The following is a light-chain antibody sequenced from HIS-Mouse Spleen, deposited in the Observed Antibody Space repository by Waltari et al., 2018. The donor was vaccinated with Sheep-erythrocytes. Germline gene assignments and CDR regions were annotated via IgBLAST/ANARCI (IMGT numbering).Light chain of an antibody. Sequence: QSALTQPASVSGSPGQSITISCTGTSSDVGGYNYVSWYQQHPGKAPKLMIYDVTNRPSGVSNRFSGSKSGNTASLTISGLQAEDGADYYCSSFTSSSYNHVFATGTKVTVL. V-gene: IGLV2-14*03. J-gene: IGLJ1*01. CDR2: DVT. CDR3: SSFTSSSYNHV. CDR1: SSDVGGYNY.